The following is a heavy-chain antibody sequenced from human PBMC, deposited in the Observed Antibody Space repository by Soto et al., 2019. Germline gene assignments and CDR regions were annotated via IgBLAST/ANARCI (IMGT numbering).Heavy chain of an antibody. CDR1: GGSILSGGYY. CDR2: IYYSGST. Sequence: QVQLQDSGPGLVKPSQTLSLTCTVSGGSILSGGYYWSWIRQHPGTGLEWIGYIYYSGSTYYNPSLKSRVTISVDTSKIEFSLKLSSVTAADTAVYYCAREWGAAAVDWGQGTLVTVSS. CDR3: AREWGAAAVD. D-gene: IGHD6-13*01. V-gene: IGHV4-31*03. J-gene: IGHJ4*02.